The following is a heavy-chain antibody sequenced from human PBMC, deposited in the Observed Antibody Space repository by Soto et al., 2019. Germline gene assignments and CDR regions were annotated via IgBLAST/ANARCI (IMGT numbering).Heavy chain of an antibody. D-gene: IGHD5-18*01. V-gene: IGHV1-69*01. J-gene: IGHJ6*02. CDR3: AREGTAMSPVNCGMDV. CDR1: GGTFSSYA. CDR2: IIPIFGTA. Sequence: QVQLVQSGAEVKKPGSSVKVSCKASGGTFSSYAISCLRQAPGQGLEWMGGIIPIFGTANYAQKFQGRFTITADEYTSTAYMELSSLRSEDTAVYYCAREGTAMSPVNCGMDVWGQGTTVTVSS.